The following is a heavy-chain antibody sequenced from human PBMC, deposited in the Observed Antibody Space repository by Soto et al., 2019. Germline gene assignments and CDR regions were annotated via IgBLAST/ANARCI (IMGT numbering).Heavy chain of an antibody. Sequence: QVHLVQSGAEVKKPGCSVKVSCKASGGAFGSYSISWVRQSPGQGLEWMGGIIPFFGTKYYAQQFRGRVTITAGQSTSTVYSELNGLRAADTAIYYCADYGGTSWLGPWREGTLVTVAS. D-gene: IGHD3-16*01. CDR3: ADYGGTSWLGP. V-gene: IGHV1-69*19. CDR2: IIPFFGTK. CDR1: GGAFGSYS. J-gene: IGHJ5*02.